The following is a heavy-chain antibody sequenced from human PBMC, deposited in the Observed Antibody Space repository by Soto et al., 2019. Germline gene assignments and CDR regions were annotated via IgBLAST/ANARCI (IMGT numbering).Heavy chain of an antibody. Sequence: SETLSLTCAVSGGSISSSNWWSWVRHPPGKGLEWIGQINHSGVTNYKPSLKRRVTISVDTSKNQFSLQLKSVTAADTALYYCARFSGSYYYAMDVWGQGSTVTVSS. CDR2: INHSGVT. J-gene: IGHJ6*02. CDR3: ARFSGSYYYAMDV. CDR1: GGSISSSNW. D-gene: IGHD6-19*01. V-gene: IGHV4-4*02.